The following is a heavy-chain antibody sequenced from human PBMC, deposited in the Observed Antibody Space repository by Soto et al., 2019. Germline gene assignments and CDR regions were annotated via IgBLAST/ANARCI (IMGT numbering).Heavy chain of an antibody. V-gene: IGHV4-38-2*02. Sequence: SETLSLTCTVSSSPINSRYYWGWIRQTPGKGLEWVASIYHSGSTHYNPSLKSRATISVDTSNNQFSLRLSSVTAADTAIYYCVRNTSGRTFDYWGQRTQVTLSS. CDR1: SSPINSRYY. CDR2: IYHSGST. D-gene: IGHD6-19*01. J-gene: IGHJ4*02. CDR3: VRNTSGRTFDY.